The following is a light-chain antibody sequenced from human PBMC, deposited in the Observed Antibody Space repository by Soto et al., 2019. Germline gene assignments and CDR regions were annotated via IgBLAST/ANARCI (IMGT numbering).Light chain of an antibody. CDR2: GAS. CDR3: QQYGSSRLT. V-gene: IGKV3-20*01. J-gene: IGKJ4*01. CDR1: QSVRSSY. Sequence: EIVLTQSPGPLSLSPGERATLSCRASQSVRSSYLAWYQQKPGQAPRLLIYGASSRATGIPDRFSGSGSGTDFTLTISRLEPEDFAVYYCQQYGSSRLTFGGGTKVEIK.